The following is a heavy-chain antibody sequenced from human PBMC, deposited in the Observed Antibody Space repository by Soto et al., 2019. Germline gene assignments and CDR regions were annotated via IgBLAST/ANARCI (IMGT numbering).Heavy chain of an antibody. CDR1: WFTCEDHA. CDR2: ISWNSGSI. D-gene: IGHD3-22*01. V-gene: IGHV3-9*01. CDR3: AKDSSGYYYRAFDI. Sequence: GGLLRVRWAAAWFTCEDHAVHWVRQAPGKGLEWVSGISWNSGSIGYADSVKGRFTISRDNAKNSLYLQMNSLRAEDTALYYCAKDSSGYYYRAFDILGHRTMVTVTS. J-gene: IGHJ3*02.